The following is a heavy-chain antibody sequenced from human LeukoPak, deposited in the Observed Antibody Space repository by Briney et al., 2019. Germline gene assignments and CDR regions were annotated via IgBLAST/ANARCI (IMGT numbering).Heavy chain of an antibody. V-gene: IGHV3-7*01. CDR1: GFPFSSHW. CDR2: IKQDGSEK. J-gene: IGHJ4*02. D-gene: IGHD5-24*01. Sequence: GGSLRLSCAASGFPFSSHWMSWVRPAPGKGLEWVANIKQDGSEKYYLDSVKGRFTISRDNAKNSLYLQMNSLRAEDTAVYYCAKRWLQLQLDYFDYWGQGTLVTVSS. CDR3: AKRWLQLQLDYFDY.